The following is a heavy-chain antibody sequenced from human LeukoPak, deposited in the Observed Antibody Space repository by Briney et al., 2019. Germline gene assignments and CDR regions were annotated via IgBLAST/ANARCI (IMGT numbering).Heavy chain of an antibody. CDR3: ARDSYSGYDRLLN. CDR2: ITISTTLI. J-gene: IGHJ4*02. V-gene: IGHV3-48*01. CDR1: GFPFSTYN. D-gene: IGHD5-12*01. Sequence: GGYLRFSCAASGFPFSTYNMNWGRQGPGKGREWVAYITISTTLIYYADSVKGRFTISRDNAKNSLYLQMNSLRAEDTAVYYCARDSYSGYDRLLNWGQGTLVTVSS.